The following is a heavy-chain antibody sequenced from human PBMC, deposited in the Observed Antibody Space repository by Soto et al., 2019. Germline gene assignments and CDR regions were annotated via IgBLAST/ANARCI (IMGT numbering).Heavy chain of an antibody. V-gene: IGHV4-61*01. D-gene: IGHD3-3*01. CDR1: GGSVSSGSYY. J-gene: IGHJ6*02. Sequence: SETLSLTCTVSGGSVSSGSYYWSWIRQPPGKGLEWIGYIYYSGSTNYNPSLKSRVTISVDTSKNRFSLKLSSVTAADTAVYYCAREPYYDFWSGPDYYYYGMDVWGQGTTVTVSS. CDR3: AREPYYDFWSGPDYYYYGMDV. CDR2: IYYSGST.